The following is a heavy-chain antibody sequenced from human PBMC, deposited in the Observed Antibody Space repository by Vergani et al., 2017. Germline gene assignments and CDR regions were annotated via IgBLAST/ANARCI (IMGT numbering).Heavy chain of an antibody. CDR2: MYHSGST. CDR3: GRVADFYGLGSRLLDL. D-gene: IGHD3-10*01. CDR1: GGSMSGYY. J-gene: IGHJ5*02. V-gene: IGHV4-59*01. Sequence: QVRLQESGPGLVKLSETLSLTCSVSGGSMSGYYWSWIRQPPGKELEWIGYMYHSGSTNYNPSLATRVTISGDTSKNQFSLKLNSVTAADTAVYYCGRVADFYGLGSRLLDLWGQGILVTVSS.